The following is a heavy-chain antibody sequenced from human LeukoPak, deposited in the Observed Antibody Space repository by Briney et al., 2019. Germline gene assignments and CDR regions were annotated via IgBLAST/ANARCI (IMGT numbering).Heavy chain of an antibody. Sequence: QPGGSLSLSCAASGFTVSANFMIWVRQAPGKGLEWVSGMFGGGSTYYADSVKGRFTISRDNSKTTVYLQMNSVRPEDKAVYYCARSESSSSRRAFDVWGLGTAVTVSS. CDR1: GFTVSANF. CDR2: MFGGGST. V-gene: IGHV3-66*01. CDR3: ARSESSSSRRAFDV. D-gene: IGHD6-6*01. J-gene: IGHJ3*01.